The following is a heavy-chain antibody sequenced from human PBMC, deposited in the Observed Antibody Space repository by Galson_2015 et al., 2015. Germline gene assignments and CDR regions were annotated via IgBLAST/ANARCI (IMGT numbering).Heavy chain of an antibody. CDR2: ITHTGST. J-gene: IGHJ4*02. CDR1: GGSFSGYY. Sequence: SLTCGVYGGSFSGYYCSWIRQPPGRGLEWIGEITHTGSTNYNPSLKSRVTISLDTSKIQFSLSLGSVTAADTSVYYCAMRNYYASVRNFDYWGQGTLVTVSS. CDR3: AMRNYYASVRNFDY. V-gene: IGHV4-34*01. D-gene: IGHD3-10*01.